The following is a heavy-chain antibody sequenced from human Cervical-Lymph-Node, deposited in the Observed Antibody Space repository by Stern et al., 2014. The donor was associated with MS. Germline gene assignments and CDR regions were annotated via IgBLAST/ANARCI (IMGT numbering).Heavy chain of an antibody. V-gene: IGHV1-3*01. CDR1: GYTFTSYA. CDR3: ARGITMVRGAPPDY. J-gene: IGHJ4*02. D-gene: IGHD3-10*01. CDR2: INAGNGNT. Sequence: QVQLVESGAEVKKPGASVKVSCKASGYTFTSYAMHWVRQAPGQRLEWMGWINAGNGNTKYSQKFQGRVTITRDTSASTAYMELSSLRSEDTAVYYCARGITMVRGAPPDYWGQGTLITVSS.